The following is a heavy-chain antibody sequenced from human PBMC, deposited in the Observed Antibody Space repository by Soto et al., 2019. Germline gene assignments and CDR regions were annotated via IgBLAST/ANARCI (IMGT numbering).Heavy chain of an antibody. Sequence: QVQLVESGGGVVQPGRSLRLSCAASGFTFSSYGMHWVRQAPGKGLEWVAVIWYDGSNKYYADSVKGRFTISRDNSKNTLYLQMNSLRAEDTAVYYCASFRFGEGAASTPIWGQGTLVTVSS. CDR1: GFTFSSYG. J-gene: IGHJ4*02. CDR2: IWYDGSNK. CDR3: ASFRFGEGAASTPI. V-gene: IGHV3-33*01. D-gene: IGHD3-10*01.